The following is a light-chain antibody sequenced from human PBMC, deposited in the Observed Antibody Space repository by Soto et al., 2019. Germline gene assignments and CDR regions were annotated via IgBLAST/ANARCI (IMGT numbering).Light chain of an antibody. CDR3: QQYDYLPIT. J-gene: IGKJ5*01. V-gene: IGKV1-33*01. CDR1: QDISNY. CDR2: DAS. Sequence: DIQMTQSPSSLSASVGDSVTITCQASQDISNYLNWYQQKPGKAPKLLIYDASNLDIGVPSRFSGSGSGTHFTFTISSLQPEDFATYYCQQYDYLPITFGQGPRLEIK.